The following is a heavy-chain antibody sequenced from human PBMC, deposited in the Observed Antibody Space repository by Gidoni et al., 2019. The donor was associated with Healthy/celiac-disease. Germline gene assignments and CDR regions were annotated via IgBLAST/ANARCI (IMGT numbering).Heavy chain of an antibody. J-gene: IGHJ6*03. CDR3: ARGRRGVRGRVMVYSYYMDV. D-gene: IGHD3-16*01. Sequence: QVQLQQWGEGLFKLPETLSITSAVHGVSFSGYYWSWLRQPPGKGLEWIGEINHSGSTNSNPSLKSRVTISVDTSKNQFSLKLSSVTAADTAVYYCARGRRGVRGRVMVYSYYMDVWGKGTTVTVSS. V-gene: IGHV4-34*01. CDR1: GVSFSGYY. CDR2: INHSGST.